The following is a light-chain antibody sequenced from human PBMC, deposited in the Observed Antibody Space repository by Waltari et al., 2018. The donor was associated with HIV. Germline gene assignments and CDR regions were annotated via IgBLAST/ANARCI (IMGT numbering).Light chain of an antibody. Sequence: SSDLTQPPSVSVSPGQTATITCSGDSLSKQYTSWYKQRPGQAPVFLISKENKRPSGIPERFSGSNSGTTVTLAISRVQPDDEADYYCQSSDTSGTSVIFGGGTKLTVL. CDR1: SLSKQY. V-gene: IGLV3-25*03. CDR2: KEN. CDR3: QSSDTSGTSVI. J-gene: IGLJ2*01.